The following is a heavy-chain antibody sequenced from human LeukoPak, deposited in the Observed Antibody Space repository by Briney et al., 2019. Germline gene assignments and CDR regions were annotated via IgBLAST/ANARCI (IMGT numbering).Heavy chain of an antibody. CDR3: AAVGRYGGYAYYYGMDV. CDR1: GFTFTSSA. D-gene: IGHD5-12*01. Sequence: SVKVSCTASGFTFTSSAMQWVRQARGQRLEWIGWIVVGSGNTNYAQKFQERVTITRDMSTSTAYMELSSLRSEDTAVYYCAAVGRYGGYAYYYGMDVWGQGTTVTVSS. V-gene: IGHV1-58*02. CDR2: IVVGSGNT. J-gene: IGHJ6*02.